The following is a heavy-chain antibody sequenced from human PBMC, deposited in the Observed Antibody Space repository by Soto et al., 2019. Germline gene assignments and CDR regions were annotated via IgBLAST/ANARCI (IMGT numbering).Heavy chain of an antibody. D-gene: IGHD3-22*01. CDR1: GGTFSSYA. CDR3: ARGRNYYDSSGYLVSDY. J-gene: IGHJ4*02. Sequence: SVKVSCKASGGTFSSYAISWVRQAPGQGLEWMGGIIPIFGTANYAQKFQGRVTITADESTSTAYMELSSLRSEDTAMYYCARGRNYYDSSGYLVSDYWGQGTTVPVSS. CDR2: IIPIFGTA. V-gene: IGHV1-69*13.